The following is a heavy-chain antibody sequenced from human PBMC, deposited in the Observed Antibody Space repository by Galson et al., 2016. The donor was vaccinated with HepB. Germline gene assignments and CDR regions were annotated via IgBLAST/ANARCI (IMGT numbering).Heavy chain of an antibody. D-gene: IGHD6-19*01. V-gene: IGHV5-51*01. CDR3: ARQGPNNRGWYSFWDNDAFDI. Sequence: SGAEVKKSGESLKISCKGSGYIFSTYWIGWVRQMPGKGLEWMGIIYPRDSTTRYSASFQGHVTISADKSISTAYLQWRSLKASDTATYYCARQGPNNRGWYSFWDNDAFDIWGQGTRVSVS. J-gene: IGHJ3*02. CDR1: GYIFSTYW. CDR2: IYPRDSTT.